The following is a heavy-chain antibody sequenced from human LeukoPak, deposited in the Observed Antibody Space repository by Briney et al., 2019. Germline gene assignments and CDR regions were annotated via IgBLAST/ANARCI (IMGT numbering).Heavy chain of an antibody. V-gene: IGHV3-74*03. CDR2: INPDGSIR. D-gene: IGHD1-26*01. CDR3: AREARVGGALQY. CDR1: GLTFSTYW. J-gene: IGHJ4*02. Sequence: GGSLRLSCAASGLTFSTYWMHWVRQAPGKGLAWVARINPDGSIRTYANSVQGRVTISRDTAKDTLFLQKNSLRAEDTAVYYCAREARVGGALQYWGQGTPVTVSS.